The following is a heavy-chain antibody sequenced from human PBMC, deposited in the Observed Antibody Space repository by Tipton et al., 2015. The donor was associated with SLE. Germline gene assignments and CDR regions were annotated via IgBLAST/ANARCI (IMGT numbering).Heavy chain of an antibody. D-gene: IGHD6-13*01. CDR3: AREVRIAADTEYYFDY. V-gene: IGHV4-34*01. CDR1: GGSFSGYY. CDR2: IYNSGTT. Sequence: TLSLTCAVYGGSFSGYYWGWIPKPPGKGLGWIGYIYNSGTTYSNPSLKSRVTISVDTSRNQFSLKLSSVTAADTAVYYCAREVRIAADTEYYFDYWGQGTLVTVSS. J-gene: IGHJ4*02.